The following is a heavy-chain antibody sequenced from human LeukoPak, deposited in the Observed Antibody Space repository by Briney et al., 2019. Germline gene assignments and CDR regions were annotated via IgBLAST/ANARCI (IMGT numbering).Heavy chain of an antibody. CDR2: ISVYNGNT. V-gene: IGHV1-18*01. CDR3: AREWELLPFDY. D-gene: IGHD1-26*01. CDR1: GYTFISYG. Sequence: GASVKVSCKASGYTFISYGISWVRQAPGQGLGWMGWISVYNGNTNYAQKLQGRVTMTTDTSTSTAYMELRSLRSDDTAVYYCAREWELLPFDYWGQGTLVTVSS. J-gene: IGHJ4*02.